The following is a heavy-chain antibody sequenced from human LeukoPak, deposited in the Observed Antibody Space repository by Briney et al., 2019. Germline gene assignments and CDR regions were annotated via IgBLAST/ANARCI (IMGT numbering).Heavy chain of an antibody. CDR1: GFTFSSYA. J-gene: IGHJ6*03. Sequence: GGSLRLSCAASGFTFSSYAMHWVRQAPGKGLEWVAVISYDGGNKYYADSVKGRFTISRDNSKNTLYLQMNSLRAEDTAVYYCARGPYYDFWSGYYNYYYYMDVWGKGTTVTVSS. D-gene: IGHD3-3*01. CDR2: ISYDGGNK. CDR3: ARGPYYDFWSGYYNYYYYMDV. V-gene: IGHV3-30*01.